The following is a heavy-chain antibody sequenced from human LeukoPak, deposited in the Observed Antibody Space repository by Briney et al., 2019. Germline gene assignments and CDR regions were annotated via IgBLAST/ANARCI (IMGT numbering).Heavy chain of an antibody. V-gene: IGHV1-8*01. D-gene: IGHD3-9*01. CDR1: GYTFTSYD. Sequence: ASVKVSCKASGYTFTSYDINWVRQATGQGLEWMGWMNPNSGNTGYAQKFQGRVTMTRNTSISTAYMELSSLRSEDTAVYYCARGYPGVLRYFDWFVNWFDPWGQGTLVTVSS. CDR2: MNPNSGNT. CDR3: ARGYPGVLRYFDWFVNWFDP. J-gene: IGHJ5*02.